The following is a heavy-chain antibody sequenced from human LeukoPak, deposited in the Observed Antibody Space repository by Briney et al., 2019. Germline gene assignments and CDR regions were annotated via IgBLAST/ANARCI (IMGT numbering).Heavy chain of an antibody. J-gene: IGHJ5*02. Sequence: GGSLKISCKGSGYSFTSYWIGWVRQMPGKGLEWMGIIYPGDSDTRYSPSFQGQVTISADKSISTAYLQWSSLKASDTAMYYCARSITMVRGSFDPWGQGTLVTVSS. CDR2: IYPGDSDT. CDR1: GYSFTSYW. D-gene: IGHD3-10*01. V-gene: IGHV5-51*01. CDR3: ARSITMVRGSFDP.